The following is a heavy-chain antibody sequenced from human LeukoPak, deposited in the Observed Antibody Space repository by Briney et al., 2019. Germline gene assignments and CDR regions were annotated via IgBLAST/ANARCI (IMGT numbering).Heavy chain of an antibody. CDR3: ARVNSIYSGYQLLMNY. CDR1: GYTFTSYG. D-gene: IGHD2-2*01. J-gene: IGHJ4*02. Sequence: GASVKVSCKASGYTFTSYGISWVRQAPGQGLEWMGGIIPIFGTANYAQKFQGRVTITADESTSTAYMELSSLRSEDTAVYYCARVNSIYSGYQLLMNYWGQGTLVTVSS. V-gene: IGHV1-69*13. CDR2: IIPIFGTA.